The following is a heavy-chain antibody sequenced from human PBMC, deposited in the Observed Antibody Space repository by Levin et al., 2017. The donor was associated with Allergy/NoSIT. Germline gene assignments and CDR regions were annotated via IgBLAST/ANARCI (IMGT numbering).Heavy chain of an antibody. CDR3: ARDKGFSEVDYDYVWGSYRPSDYYYYGMDV. V-gene: IGHV1-18*01. CDR1: GYTFTSYG. D-gene: IGHD3-16*02. CDR2: ISAYNGNT. Sequence: ASVKVSCKASGYTFTSYGISWVRQAPGQGLEWMGWISAYNGNTNYAQKLQGRVTMTTDTSTSTAYMELRSLRSDDTAVYYCARDKGFSEVDYDYVWGSYRPSDYYYYGMDVWGQGTTVTVSS. J-gene: IGHJ6*02.